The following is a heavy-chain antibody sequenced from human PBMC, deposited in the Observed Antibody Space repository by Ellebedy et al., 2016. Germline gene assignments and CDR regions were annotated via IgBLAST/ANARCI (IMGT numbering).Heavy chain of an antibody. V-gene: IGHV3-23*01. CDR1: GLNLTTFF. CDR3: RQGHYANY. Sequence: GGSLRLXXTASGLNLTTFFMTWVRQAPGKGLEWVSTMRGDGAKTHLADSVKGRFTMSRDIPKNTVYLQMNRLRAEDTAVYYCRQGHYANYWGQGTLVTVSS. D-gene: IGHD4-17*01. J-gene: IGHJ4*02. CDR2: MRGDGAKT.